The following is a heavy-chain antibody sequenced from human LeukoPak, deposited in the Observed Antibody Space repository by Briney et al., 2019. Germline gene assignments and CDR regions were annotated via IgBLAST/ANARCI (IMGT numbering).Heavy chain of an antibody. CDR2: ISWNSGSI. CDR3: AKAPTGDFRSGYCEN. Sequence: GGSLRLSCAASGFTFDDYAMHWVRQAPGKGLEWVSGISWNSGSIGYADSVKGRFTISRDNAKNSLYLQMNSLRAEDMALYYCAKAPTGDFRSGYCENWGQGTLVTVSS. CDR1: GFTFDDYA. V-gene: IGHV3-9*03. J-gene: IGHJ4*02. D-gene: IGHD3-3*01.